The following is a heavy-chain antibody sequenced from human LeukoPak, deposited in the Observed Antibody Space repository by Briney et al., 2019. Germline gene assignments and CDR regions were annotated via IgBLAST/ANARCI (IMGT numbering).Heavy chain of an antibody. J-gene: IGHJ4*02. CDR3: AVRPDILTGYPPG. Sequence: ASVKVSCKASGGTFSSYATSWVRQAPGQGLEWMGGIIPIFGTANYAQKFQGRVTITTDDSTSTAYMELSSLRSEDTAVYYCAVRPDILTGYPPGWGQGTLVTVSS. V-gene: IGHV1-69*05. CDR1: GGTFSSYA. CDR2: IIPIFGTA. D-gene: IGHD3-9*01.